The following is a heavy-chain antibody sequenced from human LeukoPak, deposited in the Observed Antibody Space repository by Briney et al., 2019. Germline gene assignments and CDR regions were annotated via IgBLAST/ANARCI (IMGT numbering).Heavy chain of an antibody. CDR3: ARSRGVYSGYDFDY. Sequence: SETLSLTCTVSGGSISSGDYYWSWIRQPPEKGLEWIGYIYYSGSTYYNPSLKSRVIISVDTSKNQFSLKLGSVTAADTAVYYCARSRGVYSGYDFDYWGQGTLVSVSS. CDR2: IYYSGST. V-gene: IGHV4-30-4*01. J-gene: IGHJ4*02. D-gene: IGHD5-12*01. CDR1: GGSISSGDYY.